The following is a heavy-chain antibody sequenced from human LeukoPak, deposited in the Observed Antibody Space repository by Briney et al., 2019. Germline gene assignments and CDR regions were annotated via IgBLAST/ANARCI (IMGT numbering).Heavy chain of an antibody. Sequence: GASVKVSCKASGYTYTSYGISWVRQAPGQGLEWMGWISAYNGNTNYAQKLQGRVTMTTDTSTSTAYMELRSLRSDDTAVYYCARDSVLVPDAYCGGDCHHYYYYMDVWGKGTTGTVSS. J-gene: IGHJ6*03. CDR2: ISAYNGNT. CDR1: GYTYTSYG. CDR3: ARDSVLVPDAYCGGDCHHYYYYMDV. D-gene: IGHD2-21*01. V-gene: IGHV1-18*01.